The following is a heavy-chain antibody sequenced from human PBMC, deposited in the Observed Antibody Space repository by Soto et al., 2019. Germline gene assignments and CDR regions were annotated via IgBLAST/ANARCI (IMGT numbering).Heavy chain of an antibody. V-gene: IGHV1-3*01. D-gene: IGHD6-6*01. CDR1: GYTFTSYA. CDR2: INAGNGNT. J-gene: IGHJ4*02. Sequence: ASVKVSCKASGYTFTSYAMHWVRQTPGQRLEWMGWINAGNGNTKYSQKFQGRVTITRDTSASTAYMELSSLRSEDTAVYYCARDRYSSSSLYYFDYWGQGTLVTVSS. CDR3: ARDRYSSSSLYYFDY.